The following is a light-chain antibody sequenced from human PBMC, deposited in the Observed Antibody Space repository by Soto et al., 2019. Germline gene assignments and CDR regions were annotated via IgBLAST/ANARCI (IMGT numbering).Light chain of an antibody. Sequence: AILLTQSPSSLSASVGYRFTITCRASQGIDSSFAWYQQKPGKAPKLLIYAASSLQSGVPSRFSGSGSGTDFTLTISSLQPEDFATYYCQQYNSYPGTFGQGTRGDIK. CDR1: QGIDSS. CDR2: AAS. J-gene: IGKJ1*01. V-gene: IGKV1-13*02. CDR3: QQYNSYPGT.